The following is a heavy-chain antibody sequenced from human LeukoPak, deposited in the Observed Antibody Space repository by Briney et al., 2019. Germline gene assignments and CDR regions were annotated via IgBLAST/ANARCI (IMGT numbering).Heavy chain of an antibody. CDR2: MDPKTGNT. CDR1: GGTFSSYA. D-gene: IGHD3/OR15-3a*01. J-gene: IGHJ3*02. Sequence: ASVKVSCKASGGTFSSYAISWVRQAPGQGPEWMGWMDPKTGNTGFPQKFQGRVTITQNSSISTVYMELNSLTSEDTAVYYCARRGLVAGIYDLVYGFDIWGQGTMVTVSS. CDR3: ARRGLVAGIYDLVYGFDI. V-gene: IGHV1-8*02.